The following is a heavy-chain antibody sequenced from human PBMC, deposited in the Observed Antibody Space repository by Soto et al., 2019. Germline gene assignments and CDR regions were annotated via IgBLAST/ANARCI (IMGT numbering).Heavy chain of an antibody. Sequence: EVQLLESGGGVVQPGGFLRLSCVASGFNFKKFAMAWVRQAAGEGREWGSGISCCGGSASYADSVKGRFSIARDDSKNTVSLQLNSLRVEDTAQYYCAKADGQQWLIPHLDNWGQGTLVTVS. D-gene: IGHD6-19*01. CDR3: AKADGQQWLIPHLDN. J-gene: IGHJ4*02. V-gene: IGHV3-23*01. CDR1: GFNFKKFA. CDR2: ISCCGGSA.